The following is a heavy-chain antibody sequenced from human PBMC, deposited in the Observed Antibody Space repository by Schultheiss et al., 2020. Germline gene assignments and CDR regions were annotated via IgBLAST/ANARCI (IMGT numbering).Heavy chain of an antibody. CDR2: ISGSGGST. CDR3: ARHYDSSGHINH. J-gene: IGHJ4*02. V-gene: IGHV3-23*01. Sequence: GGSLRLSCAASGFTFSSYAISWVRQAPGKGLEWVSAISGSGGSTYYADSVKGRFTISRDNSKNTLYLQMNSLRAEDTAVYYCARHYDSSGHINHWGQGTLVTVSS. CDR1: GFTFSSYA. D-gene: IGHD3-22*01.